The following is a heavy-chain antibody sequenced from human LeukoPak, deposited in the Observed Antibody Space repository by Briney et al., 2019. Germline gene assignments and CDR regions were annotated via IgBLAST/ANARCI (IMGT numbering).Heavy chain of an antibody. CDR3: ARDLVIDGSGSYFDP. D-gene: IGHD3-10*01. CDR2: IIVYNTTT. J-gene: IGHJ5*02. CDR1: GYTFTTYG. Sequence: ASVRVSCKASGYTFTTYGISWVRQAPGQGVEWRGWIIVYNTTTNYAQKFQGRVTMTIDTSTSTAYIELSNLSSDDTAVYYCARDLVIDGSGSYFDPWGQGTLVTGSS. V-gene: IGHV1-18*01.